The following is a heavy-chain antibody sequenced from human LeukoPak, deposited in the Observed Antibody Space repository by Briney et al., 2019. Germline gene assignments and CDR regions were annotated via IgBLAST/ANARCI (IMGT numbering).Heavy chain of an antibody. Sequence: ASVKVSCKVSGYTLTELSMHWVRQAPGKGLEWMGGFDPEDGETIYAQKFQGRVTMTEDTSTDTAYMELSSLRSEDTAVYYCATTKYSSGWYPTPPWVYWGQGTLVTVSS. CDR2: FDPEDGET. CDR3: ATTKYSSGWYPTPPWVY. CDR1: GYTLTELS. V-gene: IGHV1-24*01. D-gene: IGHD6-19*01. J-gene: IGHJ4*02.